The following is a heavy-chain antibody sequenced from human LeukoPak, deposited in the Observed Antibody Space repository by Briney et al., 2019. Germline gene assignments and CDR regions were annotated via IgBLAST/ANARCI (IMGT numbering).Heavy chain of an antibody. V-gene: IGHV1-18*01. D-gene: IGHD6-19*01. CDR3: AKSPSVAGRGAFDI. CDR1: GYTFTSYG. Sequence: ASVKVSCKASGYTFTSYGISWVRQAPGQGLEWMGWISAYNGNTNYAQKLQGRVTMTTDTSTSTAYMELRSLRSDDTAVYYCAKSPSVAGRGAFDIWGQGTMVTVSS. CDR2: ISAYNGNT. J-gene: IGHJ3*02.